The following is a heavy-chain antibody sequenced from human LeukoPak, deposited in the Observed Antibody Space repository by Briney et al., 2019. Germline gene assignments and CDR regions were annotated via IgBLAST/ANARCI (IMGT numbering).Heavy chain of an antibody. V-gene: IGHV3-23*01. CDR3: AKERQTGDYFTSDY. Sequence: GGSLRLSCAASGFTFISYTMSWVRQAPGEGLEWLSAISGRGESTFYAPSVKGRFAISRDNSDNTLYLQMSSLRVDDTAVYFCAKERQTGDYFTSDYWGQGTLVTVSS. D-gene: IGHD4-17*01. CDR2: ISGRGEST. J-gene: IGHJ4*02. CDR1: GFTFISYT.